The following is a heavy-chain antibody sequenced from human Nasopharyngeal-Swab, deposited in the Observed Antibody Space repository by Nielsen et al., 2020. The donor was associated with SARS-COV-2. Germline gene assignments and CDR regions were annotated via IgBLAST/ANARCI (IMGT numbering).Heavy chain of an antibody. D-gene: IGHD2-2*01. CDR3: ARSMYCSSTSCRYYFDY. CDR2: IYYSGST. Sequence: SETLSLTCTVSGGSFSSAGYFWTWIRQHPGKGLEWIGYIYYSGSTYYNPSLKIRVPLSVAPSPPPFSLPLRSVTAASPAVYFCARSMYCSSTSCRYYFDYWGQGTLVTVSS. CDR1: GGSFSSAGYF. J-gene: IGHJ4*02. V-gene: IGHV4-31*03.